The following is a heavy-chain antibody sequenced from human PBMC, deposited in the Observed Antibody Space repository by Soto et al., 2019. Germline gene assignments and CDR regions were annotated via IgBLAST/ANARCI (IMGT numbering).Heavy chain of an antibody. J-gene: IGHJ4*02. Sequence: QVQLQESGPGLVKPSETLSLTCTVSGGSISSYYWSWIRQPPGKGLEWIGYIYYSGSTNYNPSLKSRVTISVDTSKNQFSLKLSSVTAADTAVYYCARGRRGIAAAGTDYWGQGTLVTVSS. CDR3: ARGRRGIAAAGTDY. CDR2: IYYSGST. D-gene: IGHD6-13*01. V-gene: IGHV4-59*01. CDR1: GGSISSYY.